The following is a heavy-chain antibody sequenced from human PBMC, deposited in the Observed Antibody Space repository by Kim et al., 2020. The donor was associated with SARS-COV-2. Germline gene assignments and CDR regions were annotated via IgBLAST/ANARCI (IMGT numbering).Heavy chain of an antibody. CDR3: ARDTTTAAADNYYYYGMDV. J-gene: IGHJ6*02. D-gene: IGHD6-13*01. V-gene: IGHV3-11*06. Sequence: GGSLRLSCAASGFTFSDYFMSWIRQAPGKGLEWVSYISSSSTYTNYADSVKGRFTISRDNAKNSLYLQMNSLRAEDTAVYYCARDTTTAAADNYYYYGMDVWGQGTTVTVSS. CDR1: GFTFSDYF. CDR2: ISSSSTYT.